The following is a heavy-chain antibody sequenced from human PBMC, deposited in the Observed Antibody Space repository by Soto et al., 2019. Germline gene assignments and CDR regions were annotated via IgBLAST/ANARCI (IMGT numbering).Heavy chain of an antibody. J-gene: IGHJ6*02. CDR1: GGSISSSSYY. V-gene: IGHV4-39*01. CDR2: IYYSGST. D-gene: IGHD2-2*02. Sequence: QLQLQESGPGLVKPSETLSLTCTVSGGSISSSSYYWGWIRQPPGKGLEWIGSIYYSGSTYYNPSLKSRVTISVDTSKNQFSLKLSSVTAADTAVYYCARLPAGIGSYYYYGMDVWGQGTTVTVSS. CDR3: ARLPAGIGSYYYYGMDV.